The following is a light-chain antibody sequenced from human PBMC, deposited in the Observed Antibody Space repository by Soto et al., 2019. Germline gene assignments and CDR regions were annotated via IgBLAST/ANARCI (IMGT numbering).Light chain of an antibody. V-gene: IGLV2-8*01. CDR3: SSYAGINTLV. CDR1: SSDVGGYNY. Sequence: QSALTQPPSASGSPGQSVAISCTGTSSDVGGYNYVSWYQQHPGKAPKLIIYEVTKRPSGVPDRFSGSKSGNTASLTVSGLQAEDEANYYCSSYAGINTLVFGGGTKLTVL. J-gene: IGLJ3*02. CDR2: EVT.